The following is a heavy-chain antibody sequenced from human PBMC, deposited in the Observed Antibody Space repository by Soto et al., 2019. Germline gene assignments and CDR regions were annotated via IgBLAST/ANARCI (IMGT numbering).Heavy chain of an antibody. D-gene: IGHD6-13*01. J-gene: IGHJ1*01. CDR2: INWNSGSI. CDR3: VKDESINWYSGHFRH. V-gene: IGHV3-9*01. Sequence: GGSLRLSCAASGFTFDDYAMHWVREVPGKGLEWVSGINWNSGSIGYGDSVKGRFAISGDNAKNSLHLQMNSLSAEDTAFYYCVKDESINWYSGHFRHWGQGTLVTVSS. CDR1: GFTFDDYA.